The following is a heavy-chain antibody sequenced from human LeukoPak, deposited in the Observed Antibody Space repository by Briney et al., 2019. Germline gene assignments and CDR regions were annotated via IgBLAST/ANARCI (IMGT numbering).Heavy chain of an antibody. D-gene: IGHD3-10*01. CDR2: IYWNDDK. CDR3: AQQLDYYGSGSYNY. V-gene: IGHV2-5*01. CDR1: GFSLSTSGVG. Sequence: SGPTLVNPTQTLTLTCTFSGFSLSTSGVGVGWIRQPPGKALEWLAVIYWNDDKRQSPSLKSRLTITKDTSKNQVVLTMTSMDPVDTATYYCAQQLDYYGSGSYNYWGQGTLVTVSS. J-gene: IGHJ4*02.